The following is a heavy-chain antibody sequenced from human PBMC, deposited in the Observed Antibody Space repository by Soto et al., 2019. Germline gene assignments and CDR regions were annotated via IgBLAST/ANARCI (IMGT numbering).Heavy chain of an antibody. J-gene: IGHJ6*02. CDR2: INHSGST. CDR1: GGSFSGYY. V-gene: IGHV4-34*01. Sequence: QVQLQQWGAGLLKPSETLSLTCAVYGGSFSGYYWSWIRQPPGKGLEWIGEINHSGSTNYNPSLKSRVTISVDPSKNQFSLKLSSVTAADTAVYYCARARGCYANYGMDVWGQGTTVSVSS. CDR3: ARARGCYANYGMDV. D-gene: IGHD2-15*01.